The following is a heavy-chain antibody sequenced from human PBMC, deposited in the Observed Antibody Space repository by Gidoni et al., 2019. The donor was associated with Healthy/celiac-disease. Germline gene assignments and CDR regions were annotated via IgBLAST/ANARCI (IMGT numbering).Heavy chain of an antibody. CDR2: IWYDGSNK. V-gene: IGHV3-33*01. CDR3: ARAPDSSASGLDY. J-gene: IGHJ4*02. CDR1: GFPFSSYG. Sequence: QVQLVESAGGVVQPGRSLRLSCAASGFPFSSYGRHWVRQAPGKGLEWVAVIWYDGSNKYYADSVKGRFTISRDNSKNTLDLQMNSLRAEDTAVYDCARAPDSSASGLDYWGQGTLVTVSS. D-gene: IGHD6-6*01.